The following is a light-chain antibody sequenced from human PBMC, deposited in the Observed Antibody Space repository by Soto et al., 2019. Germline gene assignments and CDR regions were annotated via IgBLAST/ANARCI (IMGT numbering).Light chain of an antibody. V-gene: IGKV3-20*01. CDR3: QQYMSSVT. CDR2: GPS. Sequence: EVVLTQSPGSLSLSPGQRATLSCRASQSVDSTFFAWYQKKPGQAPRLLIYGPSKWATGIPDMFSGSGSETDFNLIISRLEAKDFGVYYCQQYMSSVTFGQGTKVEIK. CDR1: QSVDSTF. J-gene: IGKJ1*01.